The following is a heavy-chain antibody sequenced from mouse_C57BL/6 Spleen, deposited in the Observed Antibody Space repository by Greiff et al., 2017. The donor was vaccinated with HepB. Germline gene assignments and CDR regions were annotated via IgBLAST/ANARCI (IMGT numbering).Heavy chain of an antibody. D-gene: IGHD1-1*01. CDR1: GYTFTSYW. CDR2: IDPSDSYT. Sequence: QVHVKQPGAELVKPGASVKLSCKASGYTFTSYWMQWVKQRPGQGLEWIGEIDPSDSYTNYNQKFKGKATLTVDTSSSTAYMQLSSLTSEDSAVYYCARVITTRYFDVWGTGTTVTVSS. V-gene: IGHV1-50*01. CDR3: ARVITTRYFDV. J-gene: IGHJ1*03.